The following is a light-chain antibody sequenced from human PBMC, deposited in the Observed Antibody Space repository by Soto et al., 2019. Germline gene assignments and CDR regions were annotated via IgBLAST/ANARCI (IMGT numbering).Light chain of an antibody. CDR1: QDIRDY. V-gene: IGKV1-33*01. Sequence: DILLIQSPSSLSASVGDSVTITCQASQDIRDYLNWYQQKPGKAPNLLIYEASNLKTGVTSRFSGRASGTEVTLSINSLQPEDIATYYCQQYEDLPYTFGQGTKLEIK. J-gene: IGKJ2*01. CDR2: EAS. CDR3: QQYEDLPYT.